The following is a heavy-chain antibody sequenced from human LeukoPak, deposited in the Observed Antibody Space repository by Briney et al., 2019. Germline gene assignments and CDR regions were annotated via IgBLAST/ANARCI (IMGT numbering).Heavy chain of an antibody. CDR3: ARRGWELLPSYYFDY. V-gene: IGHV3-7*01. D-gene: IGHD1-26*01. CDR1: GFTFSNYW. CDR2: IKQDGSEK. Sequence: GGSLRLSCAASGFTFSNYWMSWVRQAPGKGLEWVANIKQDGSEKYYVDSVKGRFTISRDNAKNSLYLQMNSLRAEDTAMYYCARRGWELLPSYYFDYWGQGTLVTVSS. J-gene: IGHJ4*01.